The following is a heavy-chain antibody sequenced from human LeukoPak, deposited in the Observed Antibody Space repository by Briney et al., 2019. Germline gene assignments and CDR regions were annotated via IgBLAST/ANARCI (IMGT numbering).Heavy chain of an antibody. Sequence: GGSLRLSCAASGFTFSSYEMNWVRQAPGKGLEWVSYISTSASTIYYTDSVKGRFTSSRDNAKNSLYLQMNSLRAEDTAVYYCTREFPSIAAAGDWGQGTLVTVSS. CDR1: GFTFSSYE. CDR2: ISTSASTI. V-gene: IGHV3-48*03. D-gene: IGHD6-25*01. J-gene: IGHJ4*02. CDR3: TREFPSIAAAGD.